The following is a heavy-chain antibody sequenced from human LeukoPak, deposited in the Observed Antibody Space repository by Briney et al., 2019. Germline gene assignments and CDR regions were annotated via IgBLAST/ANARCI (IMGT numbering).Heavy chain of an antibody. J-gene: IGHJ6*03. CDR1: GYSFTSYW. Sequence: GKSLNISCKGSGYSFTSYWIGGVRRIPGKGLEWMGIIYPGDSDTRYSPSFQGQVTISADKSISTAYLQWSSLKASDTAMYYCARQRGLNTYYMDVWGKGTTVTVSS. CDR2: IYPGDSDT. CDR3: ARQRGLNTYYMDV. V-gene: IGHV5-51*01. D-gene: IGHD1/OR15-1a*01.